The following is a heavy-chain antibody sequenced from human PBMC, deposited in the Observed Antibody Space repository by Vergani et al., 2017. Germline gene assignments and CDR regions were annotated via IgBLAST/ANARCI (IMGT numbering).Heavy chain of an antibody. J-gene: IGHJ5*02. Sequence: QVRLQESGPGLVKPSETLSITCSDSGGSMSGYYWSWIRQPPGKELEWIGYMYHSGSTNYNPSLVTRVTISGDTSKNQFSLKLNSVTAADTAVYYCGRVADFYGLGSRLLDLWGQGILVTVSS. CDR3: GRVADFYGLGSRLLDL. CDR2: MYHSGST. D-gene: IGHD3-10*01. CDR1: GGSMSGYY. V-gene: IGHV4-59*01.